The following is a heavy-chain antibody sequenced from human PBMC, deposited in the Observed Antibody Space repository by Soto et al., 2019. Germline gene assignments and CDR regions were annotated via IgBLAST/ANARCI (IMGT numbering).Heavy chain of an antibody. CDR2: VSPSGDST. Sequence: GSLRLSCEASGFIFSTYSMTWVRQVPGKGLEWVAAVSPSGDSTYYADSLKGRLTISRDNSKNTVFLQMNSLSVDDTGLYYCVKEPDVWCQGISVTVSS. J-gene: IGHJ6*02. CDR3: VKEPDV. CDR1: GFIFSTYS. V-gene: IGHV3-23*01.